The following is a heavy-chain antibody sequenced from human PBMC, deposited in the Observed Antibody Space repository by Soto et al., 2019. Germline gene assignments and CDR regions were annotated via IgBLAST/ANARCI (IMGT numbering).Heavy chain of an antibody. CDR1: GGSCINYA. J-gene: IGHJ4*02. V-gene: IGHV1-69*01. CDR3: PRARALFGVLNFDS. CDR2: VIPIVSFV. Sequence: QVQLVQSGAEVKKPGSSVKVSCKASGGSCINYAVAWVRLAPGQGLEWVGGVIPIVSFVNYAQKGRGRVSFTADESTSTVYMELSSLTPEDTAVYYCPRARALFGVLNFDSWGQGTLVTVSS. D-gene: IGHD3-3*01.